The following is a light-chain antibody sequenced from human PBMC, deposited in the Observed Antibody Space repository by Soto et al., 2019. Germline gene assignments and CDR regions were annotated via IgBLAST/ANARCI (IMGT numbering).Light chain of an antibody. V-gene: IGKV3-15*01. J-gene: IGKJ1*01. CDR1: QSVRSN. CDR2: GAS. CDR3: QQYYNWPRT. Sequence: EIVLTQSPGTLSLSPGERVTLSCRAGQSVRSNLAWYQQKPGQAPRLLIYGASTRATGIPARFSGSGSGTEFTLSISSLQSEDFAVYYCQQYYNWPRTFGQGTKVDI.